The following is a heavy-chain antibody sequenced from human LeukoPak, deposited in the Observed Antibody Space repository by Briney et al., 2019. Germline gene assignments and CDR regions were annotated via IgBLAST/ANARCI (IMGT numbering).Heavy chain of an antibody. D-gene: IGHD1-26*01. CDR2: VSRSGTT. J-gene: IGHJ4*01. CDR1: GYSISNNYF. Sequence: PSETLSLTCVVSGYSISNNYFWGWIRQSPGKGVEWIGTVSRSGTTYYNPSLKSRVIISIDTSKNQFSLKLISMTAADTAVYYCTRLVPAWEGGGSNYWGRGTLVTVSS. V-gene: IGHV4-38-2*01. CDR3: TRLVPAWEGGGSNY.